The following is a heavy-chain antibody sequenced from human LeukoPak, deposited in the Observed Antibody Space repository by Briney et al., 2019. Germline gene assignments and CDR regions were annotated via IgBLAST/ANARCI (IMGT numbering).Heavy chain of an antibody. Sequence: ASVKVSCKASGYTFTGYYMHWVRQAPGQGLEWMGWINPNSGGTNYAQKFQGRVTMTRDTSISTAYTELSRLRSDDTAVYYCARGGGPYDFWSGYYPMGHYYYYYGMDVWGQGTTVTVSS. D-gene: IGHD3-3*01. CDR3: ARGGGPYDFWSGYYPMGHYYYYYGMDV. CDR2: INPNSGGT. CDR1: GYTFTGYY. V-gene: IGHV1-2*02. J-gene: IGHJ6*02.